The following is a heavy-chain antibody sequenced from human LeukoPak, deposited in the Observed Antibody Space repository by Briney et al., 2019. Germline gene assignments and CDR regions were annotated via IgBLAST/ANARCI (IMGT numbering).Heavy chain of an antibody. Sequence: ASVTVSCTASGYTFTSYYMHWVRQAPGQGLEWMGIINPSGGSTSYAPKFQGRVTMTRDTSTSTVCMELSSLRSEDTAVYYCARVFYYDSSGYYQYYFDYWGQGTLVTVSS. CDR1: GYTFTSYY. V-gene: IGHV1-46*01. CDR3: ARVFYYDSSGYYQYYFDY. D-gene: IGHD3-22*01. CDR2: INPSGGST. J-gene: IGHJ4*02.